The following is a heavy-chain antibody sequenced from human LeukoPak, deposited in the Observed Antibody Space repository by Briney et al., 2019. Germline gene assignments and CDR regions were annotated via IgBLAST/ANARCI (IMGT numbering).Heavy chain of an antibody. J-gene: IGHJ4*02. CDR1: GFTFSTYW. V-gene: IGHV3-7*01. CDR2: IKQDGSEK. D-gene: IGHD1-26*01. Sequence: PGGSLRLSCVGSGFTFSTYWMSWVRQAPGKGLEWVANIKQDGSEKHYVDSVKGRFTIFRDNAKKSLYLQMNSLRAEDTAVYYCAKGGIVGAIRRYYFDYWGQGTLVTVSS. CDR3: AKGGIVGAIRRYYFDY.